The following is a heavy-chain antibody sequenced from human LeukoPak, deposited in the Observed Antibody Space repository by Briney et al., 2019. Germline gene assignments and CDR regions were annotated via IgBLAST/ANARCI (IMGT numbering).Heavy chain of an antibody. V-gene: IGHV4-59*01. J-gene: IGHJ5*02. D-gene: IGHD6-6*01. CDR2: IYYSGST. Sequence: SETLSLTCTVPGGSISSFYWTWIRQPPGKGLEWIGYIYYSGSTNHNPSLKSRVTISVDTSKNQFSLQLRSVTAADTAVYYCASSSAARGWFDPWGQGTLVTVSS. CDR1: GGSISSFY. CDR3: ASSSAARGWFDP.